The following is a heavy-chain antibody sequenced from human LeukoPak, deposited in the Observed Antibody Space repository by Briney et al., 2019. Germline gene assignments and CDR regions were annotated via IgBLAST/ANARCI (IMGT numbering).Heavy chain of an antibody. CDR1: GFTFSSYA. V-gene: IGHV3-21*01. CDR3: ARDETNGSDS. CDR2: INSRSTYI. J-gene: IGHJ4*02. Sequence: GGSLRLSCAASGFTFSSYAMNWVRQAPGEGLEWVSSINSRSTYIFYADSVMGRFTISRDNAKNSLFLQMNSLRAEDTAVYYCARDETNGSDSWGQGTLVTVSS. D-gene: IGHD1-14*01.